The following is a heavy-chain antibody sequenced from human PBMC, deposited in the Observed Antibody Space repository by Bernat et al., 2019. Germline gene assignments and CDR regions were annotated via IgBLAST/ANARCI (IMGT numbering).Heavy chain of an antibody. Sequence: EVHLVESGGGLVQPGGSLRLSCAASGFTFSSYTMNWVRQAPGKGLEWISYISSSSTIYYADSVKGRFTISRDNAKNSLYLQMNSLRAEDTAVYYCAREFVITGTTYRDAFDIWGQGTMVTVSS. V-gene: IGHV3-48*04. CDR1: GFTFSSYT. CDR2: ISSSSTI. J-gene: IGHJ3*02. D-gene: IGHD1-7*01. CDR3: AREFVITGTTYRDAFDI.